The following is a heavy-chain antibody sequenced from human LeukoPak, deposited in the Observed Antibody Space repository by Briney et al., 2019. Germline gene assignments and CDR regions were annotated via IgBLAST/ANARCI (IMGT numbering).Heavy chain of an antibody. J-gene: IGHJ4*02. V-gene: IGHV3-53*01. CDR2: IYSGGST. Sequence: GGSLRLSCAASGFTVSSSYMSWVRQARGKGLEWVSLIYSGGSTYYAASVKGRFTISTDNSKNTLYLQMNSLRPEDTAVYYCAKGYNYAYEYWGQGTLVTVSS. CDR3: AKGYNYAYEY. D-gene: IGHD5-18*01. CDR1: GFTVSSSY.